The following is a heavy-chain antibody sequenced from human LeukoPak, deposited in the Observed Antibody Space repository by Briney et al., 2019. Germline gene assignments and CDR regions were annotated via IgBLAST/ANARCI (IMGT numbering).Heavy chain of an antibody. CDR2: IYHTGST. Sequence: SETLSLTCNVSGHSIINSYYWGWIRQPPGKGLEWIGSIYHTGSTYYNPSLKSRVTISVDTSKNQFSLKVTSVTAADTAVYYCARDRGIYDFWSGSPYFDYWGQGTLVTVSS. D-gene: IGHD3-3*01. CDR3: ARDRGIYDFWSGSPYFDY. V-gene: IGHV4-38-2*02. CDR1: GHSIINSYY. J-gene: IGHJ4*02.